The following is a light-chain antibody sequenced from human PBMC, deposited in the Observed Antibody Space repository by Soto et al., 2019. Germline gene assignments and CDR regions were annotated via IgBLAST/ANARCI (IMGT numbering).Light chain of an antibody. J-gene: IGKJ5*01. Sequence: ETVMTQSPGTLSVSLGERATLSCRASQSVSIHLAWYQQKPGQAPRLLIYDTSTRATGIPARFSGSGSGTEFTLTISSLEPEDFAVYYCQQRGDWRDTFGQGTRLEIK. CDR1: QSVSIH. CDR3: QQRGDWRDT. CDR2: DTS. V-gene: IGKV3-11*01.